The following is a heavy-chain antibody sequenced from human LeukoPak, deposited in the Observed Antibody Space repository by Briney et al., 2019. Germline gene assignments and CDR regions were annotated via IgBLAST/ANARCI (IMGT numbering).Heavy chain of an antibody. Sequence: GGSLRLSCAASGFTFSTYAMHWVRQAPGQGLEWVAFIGSDGTNKHYGDAVKGRFTIYRDNSKNTLYLQMNSLRPEDTAVYYCAKGLRDGSNKYFDSWGQGTLVTVSS. CDR1: GFTFSTYA. CDR3: AKGLRDGSNKYFDS. V-gene: IGHV3-30*02. D-gene: IGHD5-24*01. J-gene: IGHJ4*02. CDR2: IGSDGTNK.